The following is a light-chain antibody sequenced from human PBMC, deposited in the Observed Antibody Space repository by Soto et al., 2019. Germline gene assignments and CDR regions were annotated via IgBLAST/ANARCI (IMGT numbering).Light chain of an antibody. Sequence: QLVLTQSPSASASLGASVKLTCTLSRGHSSYAIAWYQQQPEKGPRYLMKLNSDGSHSKGDGIPDRFSGSSSGAERYLTISSLQSEDEADYYCQTWGTGIVVFGGRTKLTVL. CDR1: RGHSSYA. V-gene: IGLV4-69*01. CDR3: QTWGTGIVV. J-gene: IGLJ2*01. CDR2: LNSDGSH.